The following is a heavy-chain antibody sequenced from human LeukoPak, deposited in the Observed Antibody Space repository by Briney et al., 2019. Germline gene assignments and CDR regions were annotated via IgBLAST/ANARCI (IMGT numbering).Heavy chain of an antibody. CDR2: IYHSGST. J-gene: IGHJ4*02. V-gene: IGHV4-34*01. CDR3: ARALGYCSGGSCYSVSPYYFDY. CDR1: GGSFSGYY. Sequence: SETLSLTCAVYGGSFSGYYWSWIRQPPGKGLEWIGSIYHSGSTYYNPSLKSRVTISVDTSKNQFSLKLSSVTAADTAVYYCARALGYCSGGSCYSVSPYYFDYWGQGTLVTVSS. D-gene: IGHD2-15*01.